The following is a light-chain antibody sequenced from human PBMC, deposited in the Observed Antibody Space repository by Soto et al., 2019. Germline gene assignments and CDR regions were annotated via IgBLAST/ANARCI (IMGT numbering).Light chain of an antibody. Sequence: DIQMTQSPSTLSASVGDRVTITCRASESISSWLAWYQQKPRKAPKLLIYDASSLESGVPSRFSGSGSGTEFTLTISSLQPDDFATYYCQQYNSYSLWTFGQGTKVDIK. CDR2: DAS. V-gene: IGKV1-5*01. CDR1: ESISSW. CDR3: QQYNSYSLWT. J-gene: IGKJ1*01.